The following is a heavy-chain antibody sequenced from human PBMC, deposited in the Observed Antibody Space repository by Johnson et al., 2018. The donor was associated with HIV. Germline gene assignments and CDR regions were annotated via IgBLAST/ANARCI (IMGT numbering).Heavy chain of an antibody. Sequence: VQLVESGGVVVQPGGSPRLSCAASGFTFDDYAMHWVRQAPGKGLEWVSLISWDGGSTYYADSVKGRFTISRDNSKNSLYLQMNSLRAEDTALYYCAKAFWSGYYPHAFDIWGQGTMVTVSS. J-gene: IGHJ3*02. CDR3: AKAFWSGYYPHAFDI. D-gene: IGHD3-3*01. CDR2: ISWDGGST. CDR1: GFTFDDYA. V-gene: IGHV3-43D*03.